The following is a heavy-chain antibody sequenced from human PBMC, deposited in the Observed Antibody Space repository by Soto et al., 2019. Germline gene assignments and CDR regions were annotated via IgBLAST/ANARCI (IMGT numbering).Heavy chain of an antibody. J-gene: IGHJ4*02. D-gene: IGHD6-6*01. Sequence: GESLKISCKGSGYSFTSYWISWVRPMPGKGLEWMGRIDPSDSYTNYSPSFQGHVTISADKSISTAYLQWSSLKASDTAMYYCASTLDSSSSEYYFDYWGQGTLATVSS. CDR2: IDPSDSYT. V-gene: IGHV5-10-1*01. CDR1: GYSFTSYW. CDR3: ASTLDSSSSEYYFDY.